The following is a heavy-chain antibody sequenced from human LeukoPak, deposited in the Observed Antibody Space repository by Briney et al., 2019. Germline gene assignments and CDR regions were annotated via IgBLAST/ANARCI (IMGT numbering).Heavy chain of an antibody. V-gene: IGHV3-21*01. CDR2: ISRSGRDI. J-gene: IGHJ4*02. CDR1: GFTFGAYA. D-gene: IGHD1-26*01. CDR3: ARTGREVGATIMRDTNFDY. Sequence: PGGSLRLSCAASGFTFGAYAMNWVRQAPGKGLDWVSSISRSGRDIYYADSVRGRFTISRDNAKNTLYLQMNSLRAEDTAVYYCARTGREVGATIMRDTNFDYWGQGTLVTVSS.